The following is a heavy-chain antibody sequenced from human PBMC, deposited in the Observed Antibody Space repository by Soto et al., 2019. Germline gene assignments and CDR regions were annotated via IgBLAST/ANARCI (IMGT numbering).Heavy chain of an antibody. V-gene: IGHV3-7*01. J-gene: IGHJ4*02. CDR2: INQDGSEK. Sequence: LRLSCAASGFTFSTYWMDWVRQTPGRGLEWVANINQDGSEKNYVDSVKGRFTIYRDNAKNSLYLQMSSLTAEDSALYYCSRSLDSWGQGTLVTVSS. CDR3: SRSLDS. CDR1: GFTFSTYW.